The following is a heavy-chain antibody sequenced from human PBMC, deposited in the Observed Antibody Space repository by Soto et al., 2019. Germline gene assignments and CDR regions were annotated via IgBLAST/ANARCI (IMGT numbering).Heavy chain of an antibody. CDR2: ISSSSSYI. V-gene: IGHV3-21*01. D-gene: IGHD4-17*01. J-gene: IGHJ6*02. CDR3: ARDLLTTVTSYYYYGMDV. CDR1: GFTFSSYS. Sequence: GGSLRLSCAASGFTFSSYSMNWVRQAPGKGLEWVSSISSSSSYIYYADSVKGRFTISRDNAKNSLYLQMNSLRAEDTAVYYCARDLLTTVTSYYYYGMDVWGQGTTVTVSS.